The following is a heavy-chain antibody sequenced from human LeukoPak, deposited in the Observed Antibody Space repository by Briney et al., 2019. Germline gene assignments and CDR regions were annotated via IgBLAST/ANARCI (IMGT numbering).Heavy chain of an antibody. J-gene: IGHJ4*02. CDR3: ASGELPTGWLTDF. D-gene: IGHD3-3*01. V-gene: IGHV3-43D*04. Sequence: PGGSLRLSCAASIFILHNHAMHWVRQAPGKGPEWVSLIDWDSSRTFYTESVKGRFTISRDNSKNSLFLQMNSLRAEDTALYYCASGELPTGWLTDFWGQGTLVTVST. CDR2: IDWDSSRT. CDR1: IFILHNHA.